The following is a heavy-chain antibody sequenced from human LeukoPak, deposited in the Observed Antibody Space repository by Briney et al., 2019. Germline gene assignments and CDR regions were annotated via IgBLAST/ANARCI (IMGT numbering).Heavy chain of an antibody. J-gene: IGHJ5*02. V-gene: IGHV1-18*01. CDR1: GNIFNNYG. CDR2: VTSYNGDT. Sequence: GASVKVSCKASGNIFNNYGISWVRQAPGEGLEWMGWVTSYNGDTNYAQKFHGRVTMSTDTSTSTAYMELRSLRFDDTAIYYCAKDWHILTGRNCFDPWGQGTLVTVSS. D-gene: IGHD3-9*01. CDR3: AKDWHILTGRNCFDP.